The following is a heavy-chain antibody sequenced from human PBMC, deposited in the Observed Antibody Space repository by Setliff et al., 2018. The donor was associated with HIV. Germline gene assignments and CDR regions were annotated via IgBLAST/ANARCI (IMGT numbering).Heavy chain of an antibody. D-gene: IGHD1-26*01. J-gene: IGHJ5*02. V-gene: IGHV5-51*01. Sequence: GESLKISCKGSGYTFTTYWIGWVRQMPGKGLEWMGIIYPGDSDIRYSPSFQGQVTISADKSISTAYLQWSSLKASDTAMYYCARQASYVLDPWGQGTLVTVSS. CDR3: ARQASYVLDP. CDR2: IYPGDSDI. CDR1: GYTFTTYW.